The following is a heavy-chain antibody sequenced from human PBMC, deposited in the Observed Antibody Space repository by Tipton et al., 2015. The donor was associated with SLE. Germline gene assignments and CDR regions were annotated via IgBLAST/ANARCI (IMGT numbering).Heavy chain of an antibody. J-gene: IGHJ4*02. Sequence: SLRLSCAASEFGVSNYEMNWVRQAPGKGLEWVSYISRSGNTIYYADSVKGRFSISRDNTKNSLYLQMNSLRADDTAVYYCARVPPGGGIVIFDFWGQGTRVTVSS. CDR1: EFGVSNYE. D-gene: IGHD3-16*02. V-gene: IGHV3-48*03. CDR2: ISRSGNTI. CDR3: ARVPPGGGIVIFDF.